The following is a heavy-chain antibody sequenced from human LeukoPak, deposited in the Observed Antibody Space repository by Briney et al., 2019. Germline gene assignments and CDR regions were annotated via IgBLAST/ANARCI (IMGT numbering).Heavy chain of an antibody. D-gene: IGHD3-3*01. V-gene: IGHV4-61*02. Sequence: SQTLSLTCTVSGGSISSGSYYWSWIRQPAGKGLEWIERIYTSGSTNYNPSFKSRVTISVDTSKNQFSLKLSSVTAADTAVYYCARYNPYYDFWSGLYYYYMDVWGKGTTVTVSS. J-gene: IGHJ6*03. CDR2: IYTSGST. CDR3: ARYNPYYDFWSGLYYYYMDV. CDR1: GGSISSGSYY.